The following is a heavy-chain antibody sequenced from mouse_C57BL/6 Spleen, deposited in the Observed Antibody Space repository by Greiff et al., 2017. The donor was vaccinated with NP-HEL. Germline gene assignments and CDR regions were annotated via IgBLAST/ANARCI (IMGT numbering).Heavy chain of an antibody. J-gene: IGHJ4*01. Sequence: VQLQQSGAELVKPGASVKLSCTASGFNIKDYYMHWVKQRTEQGLAWIGRIDPEDGETIYAPKFQGKATITADPSSNTAYLQLSSLTSEYTAVCYCASLYYGYDRYAMDYWGQGTSVTVSS. V-gene: IGHV14-2*01. CDR2: IDPEDGET. D-gene: IGHD2-2*01. CDR3: ASLYYGYDRYAMDY. CDR1: GFNIKDYY.